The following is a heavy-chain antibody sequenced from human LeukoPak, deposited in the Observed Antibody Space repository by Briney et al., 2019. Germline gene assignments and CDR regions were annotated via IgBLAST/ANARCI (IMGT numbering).Heavy chain of an antibody. D-gene: IGHD3-10*01. V-gene: IGHV4-34*01. Sequence: SETLSLTCAVYGGSFSGYYWSWIRQPPGKGLEWIGEINHSGSTNYNPSLKSRVTISVDTSKNQFSLKLSSVTAADTAVYYCARVIRGSGSLRRFDPWGQGTLVTVSS. J-gene: IGHJ5*02. CDR1: GGSFSGYY. CDR3: ARVIRGSGSLRRFDP. CDR2: INHSGST.